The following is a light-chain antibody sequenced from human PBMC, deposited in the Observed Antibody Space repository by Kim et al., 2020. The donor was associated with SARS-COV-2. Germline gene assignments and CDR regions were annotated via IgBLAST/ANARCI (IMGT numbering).Light chain of an antibody. V-gene: IGKV3-11*01. J-gene: IGKJ4*01. CDR3: HHRSDWPLT. Sequence: EIVLTQSPATLSLSPGERATLSCRASQSVTTYLAWYQQRPGQAPRLLIYDASTRASGIPARFSGSGYGTDFTLTISSLEPEDFAVYYCHHRSDWPLTFGGGTKVDIK. CDR1: QSVTTY. CDR2: DAS.